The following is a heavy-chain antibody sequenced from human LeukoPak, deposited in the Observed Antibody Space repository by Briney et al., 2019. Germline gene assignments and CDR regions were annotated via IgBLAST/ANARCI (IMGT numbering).Heavy chain of an antibody. CDR1: GFTFSSYS. D-gene: IGHD4-17*01. J-gene: IGHJ4*02. CDR2: ISSSSSYI. Sequence: RGSLRLSCAASGFTFSSYSMNWVRQAPGKGLEWVSSISSSSSYIYYADSVKGRFTISRDNAKNSLYLQMNSLRAEDTAVYYCARDLTVTVDYWGQGTLVTVSS. V-gene: IGHV3-21*01. CDR3: ARDLTVTVDY.